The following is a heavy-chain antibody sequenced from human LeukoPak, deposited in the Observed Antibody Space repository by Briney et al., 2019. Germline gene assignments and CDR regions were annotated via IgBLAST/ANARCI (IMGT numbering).Heavy chain of an antibody. CDR3: ASYYYGSGSLNWFDP. V-gene: IGHV4-61*01. CDR1: GGSVSSGSYY. D-gene: IGHD3-10*01. J-gene: IGHJ5*02. CDR2: IYYSGST. Sequence: PSETVSLTCTVSGGSVSSGSYYWGWIRQPPGKGLEWIVYIYYSGSTNYHPPLKSRVTISVDTSKNQFSLKLRSVTAADTAVYYCASYYYGSGSLNWFDPWGQGTLVPLSS.